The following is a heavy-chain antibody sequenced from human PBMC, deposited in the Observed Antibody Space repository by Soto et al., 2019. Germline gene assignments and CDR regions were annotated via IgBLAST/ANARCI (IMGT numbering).Heavy chain of an antibody. Sequence: QLVQSGPEVKKPGTSVKVSCKASTFTFTSSAVQWVRQAPGHGLEWLGRIIPIFNSTKYAQSFQGRVTITADKSTSTASLELSSLRSDDTAVYYCAREGRGKKAGYNGLVSLGYWGQGTLVTVSS. CDR2: IIPIFNST. CDR3: AREGRGKKAGYNGLVSLGY. D-gene: IGHD2-2*02. J-gene: IGHJ4*02. V-gene: IGHV1-69*06. CDR1: TFTFTSSA.